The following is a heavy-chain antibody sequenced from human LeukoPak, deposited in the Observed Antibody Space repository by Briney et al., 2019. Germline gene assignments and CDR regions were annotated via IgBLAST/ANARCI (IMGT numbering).Heavy chain of an antibody. CDR1: GFTFSSYG. V-gene: IGHV3-30*02. Sequence: GGSLRLSCAASGFTFSSYGMHWVRQAPGKGLEWVAFIRYDGSNKYYADSVKGRFTISRDNSKSTLYLQMNSMRVDDTAVYYCARRTALEQYFDYWGQGTLVTVSS. CDR2: IRYDGSNK. J-gene: IGHJ4*02. CDR3: ARRTALEQYFDY. D-gene: IGHD1/OR15-1a*01.